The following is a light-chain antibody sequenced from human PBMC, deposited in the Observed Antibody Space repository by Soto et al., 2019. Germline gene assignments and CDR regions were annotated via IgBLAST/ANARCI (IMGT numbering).Light chain of an antibody. CDR2: EVS. CDR1: SSDVGGYNY. Sequence: SVLTQPASVSGSPGQSITISCTGTSSDVGGYNYVSWYQQHPGKAPKLMIYEVSNRPSGVSHRFSGSKSGNTASLTISGLQPEDEADYFCAAHGAIGVFGTGTKVTVL. CDR3: AAHGAIGV. J-gene: IGLJ1*01. V-gene: IGLV2-14*01.